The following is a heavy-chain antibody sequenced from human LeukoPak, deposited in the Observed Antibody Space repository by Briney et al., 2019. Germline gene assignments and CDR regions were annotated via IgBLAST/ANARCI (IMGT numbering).Heavy chain of an antibody. Sequence: ASVKVSCKTSGYTYTAYGISWVRQAPGQGLEWMGWISTYNGNTNYAQKVQGRVTMTTDTSTSTAYMELRSPRSDDTAVYYCARPDGRGWDALDYWGQGTLVTVSS. CDR1: GYTYTAYG. CDR3: ARPDGRGWDALDY. D-gene: IGHD6-19*01. V-gene: IGHV1-18*01. J-gene: IGHJ4*02. CDR2: ISTYNGNT.